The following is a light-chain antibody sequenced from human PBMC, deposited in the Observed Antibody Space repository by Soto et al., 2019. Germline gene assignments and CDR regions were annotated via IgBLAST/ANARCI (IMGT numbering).Light chain of an antibody. Sequence: DMQMTQSPSSLSASVGDRVTITCRASQGIAKYLAWYQQKPGKVPKLLIYAASNLQSGVPSRFSGSGSETDFTLTISSLQPEDVATYYCQKYSSAPHTFGGGTKVEIK. CDR3: QKYSSAPHT. CDR1: QGIAKY. V-gene: IGKV1-27*01. CDR2: AAS. J-gene: IGKJ4*01.